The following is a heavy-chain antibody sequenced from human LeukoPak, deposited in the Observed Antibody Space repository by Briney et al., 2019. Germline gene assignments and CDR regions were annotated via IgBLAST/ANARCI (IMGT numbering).Heavy chain of an antibody. D-gene: IGHD4-11*01. J-gene: IGHJ4*02. CDR2: ISYTGGT. V-gene: IGHV4-39*01. CDR3: ARHGGTRITLVEVFYFDY. Sequence: SETLSLTCSVSGGSITTSSYYWGWIRQSPEKGLEWIGSISYTGGTYYSPSLKSRVTISVDTSKSQFSLKLSSVTAADTAVYYCARHGGTRITLVEVFYFDYWGQGTLVTVSS. CDR1: GGSITTSSYY.